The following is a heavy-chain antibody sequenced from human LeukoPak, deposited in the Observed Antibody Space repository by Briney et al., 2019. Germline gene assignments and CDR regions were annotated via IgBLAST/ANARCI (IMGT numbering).Heavy chain of an antibody. CDR3: TRDEDYYDSSGPDV. CDR2: IYSDDRT. Sequence: GGSLRLSCAASGFTVSGNYMSWVRQAPGKGLEWVSVIYSDDRTYYADSVKGRFTISRDNSKNTLYLQMSSLRAEDTAVYYCTRDEDYYDSSGPDVWGKGTTVTVSS. CDR1: GFTVSGNY. D-gene: IGHD3-22*01. J-gene: IGHJ6*04. V-gene: IGHV3-53*01.